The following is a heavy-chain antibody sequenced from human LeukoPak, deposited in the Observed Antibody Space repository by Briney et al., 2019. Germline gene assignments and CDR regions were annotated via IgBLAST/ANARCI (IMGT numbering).Heavy chain of an antibody. V-gene: IGHV3-30*04. Sequence: AGGSLRLSCAASGFTFSSYAMHWVRQAPGKGLEWVAVISYDGSNKYYADSVKGRFTISRDNSKNTLYLQMNSLRAEDTAVYYCAKDLTNYYYYMDVWGKGTTVTVSS. CDR2: ISYDGSNK. CDR3: AKDLTNYYYYMDV. D-gene: IGHD1-1*01. CDR1: GFTFSSYA. J-gene: IGHJ6*03.